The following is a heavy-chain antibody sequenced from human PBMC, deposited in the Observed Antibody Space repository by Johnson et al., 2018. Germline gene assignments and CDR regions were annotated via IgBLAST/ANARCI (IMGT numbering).Heavy chain of an antibody. V-gene: IGHV3-48*01. Sequence: VQLVESGGGLVQPGGSLRLSCAASGFTFSSYSMNWVRQAPGKGLEWVSYMSSSSSTIYYADSGKGRFTISRDNSKNTLYLQMNSLGAEDTAVYYCAKDGRSGDYGNWFDPWGQGTRVTVSS. CDR1: GFTFSSYS. D-gene: IGHD4-17*01. CDR2: MSSSSSTI. CDR3: AKDGRSGDYGNWFDP. J-gene: IGHJ5*02.